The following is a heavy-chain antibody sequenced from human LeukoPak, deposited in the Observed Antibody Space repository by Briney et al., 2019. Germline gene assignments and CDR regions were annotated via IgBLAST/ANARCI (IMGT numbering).Heavy chain of an antibody. D-gene: IGHD3-3*01. V-gene: IGHV3-23*01. J-gene: IGHJ4*02. CDR3: AKSHLRFLEWLTIFDY. CDR2: ISGSGGST. CDR1: GFTFSSYA. Sequence: GGSLRLSCAASGFTFSSYAMSWVRQAPGKGLEWVSAISGSGGSTYYADSVKGRFTISRDNSKNTLYLQMNSLRAEDTAVYYCAKSHLRFLEWLTIFDYWGQGTLVTVSS.